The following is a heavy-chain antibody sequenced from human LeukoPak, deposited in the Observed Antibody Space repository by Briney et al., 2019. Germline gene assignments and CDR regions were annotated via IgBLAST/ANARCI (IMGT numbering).Heavy chain of an antibody. CDR3: AREATVVAAGTAGINFDY. CDR1: GYTFTGYY. CDR2: INPNNGGT. J-gene: IGHJ4*02. D-gene: IGHD6-13*01. V-gene: IGHV1-2*02. Sequence: ASVKVSCKASGYTFTGYYMHWVRQAPGQGLEWMGWINPNNGGTRYAQKFQGRVTMTRDTSITTAYMELSRLRSDDTAMYYCAREATVVAAGTAGINFDYWGQGALVTVSS.